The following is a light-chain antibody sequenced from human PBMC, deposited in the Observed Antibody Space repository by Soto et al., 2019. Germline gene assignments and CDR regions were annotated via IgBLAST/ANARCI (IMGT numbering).Light chain of an antibody. J-gene: IGLJ2*01. V-gene: IGLV1-51*01. Sequence: QSVLTQPPSVSAAPGQKVTISCSGSSSNIGNNYVSWYQQVPGTAPKLLIYDNNKRPSGIPDRFSGSKSGTSATLGITGLQNGDEADYYCGTWDSSLSAVVFGGGTKLTVL. CDR1: SSNIGNNY. CDR2: DNN. CDR3: GTWDSSLSAVV.